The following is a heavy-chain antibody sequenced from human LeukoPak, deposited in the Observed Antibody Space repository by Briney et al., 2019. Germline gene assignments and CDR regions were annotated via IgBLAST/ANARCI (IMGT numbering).Heavy chain of an antibody. Sequence: ASVKVSCKAFGNTFTSYYMHWVRQAPGQGLEWMGIINPSGGSTTSAQKFQGKVTMTRDTSTSTVYMKLSSLRSEETAVYYCARDYYDSSGYYADYWGQGTLVTVS. J-gene: IGHJ4*02. V-gene: IGHV1-46*01. D-gene: IGHD3-22*01. CDR3: ARDYYDSSGYYADY. CDR1: GNTFTSYY. CDR2: INPSGGST.